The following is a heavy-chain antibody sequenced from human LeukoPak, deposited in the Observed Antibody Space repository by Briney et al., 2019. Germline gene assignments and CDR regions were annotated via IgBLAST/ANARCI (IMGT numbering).Heavy chain of an antibody. D-gene: IGHD5-12*01. CDR3: ARYPAGYSRYDTDY. CDR2: ISSSSSYI. CDR1: GFTFSGYS. J-gene: IGHJ4*02. V-gene: IGHV3-21*01. Sequence: PGGSLRLSCAASGFTFSGYSMNWVRQAPGKGLEWVSSISSSSSYIYYADSVKGRFTISRDNAKNSLYLQMNSLRAEDTAVYYCARYPAGYSRYDTDYWGQGTLVTVSS.